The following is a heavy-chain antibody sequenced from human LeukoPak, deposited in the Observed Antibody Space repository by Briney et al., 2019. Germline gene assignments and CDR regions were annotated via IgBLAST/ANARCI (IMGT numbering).Heavy chain of an antibody. J-gene: IGHJ4*02. Sequence: PSETLSLTCTVSGGSISSGSYYWSWIRQPAGKGLEWIGRIYTSGSTNYNPSLKSRVTISVDTSKNQFSLKLSSVTAADTAVYYRARGGRPGYYYDSRGPEYYFDYWGQGTLVTVSS. D-gene: IGHD3-22*01. CDR1: GGSISSGSYY. V-gene: IGHV4-61*02. CDR3: ARGGRPGYYYDSRGPEYYFDY. CDR2: IYTSGST.